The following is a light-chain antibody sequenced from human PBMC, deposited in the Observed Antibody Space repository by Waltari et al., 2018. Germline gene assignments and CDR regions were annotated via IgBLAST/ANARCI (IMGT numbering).Light chain of an antibody. CDR1: QGISSY. J-gene: IGKJ4*01. V-gene: IGKV1-9*01. CDR2: AAS. Sequence: DIQLTQSPSFLSASVGDRVTITCRASQGISSYLAWYQQKPGKAPKLLIYAASTLQSGVPSRFSGSGSVTEFTITISSLQPEDFATDYCQQLNSYPPTFGGGTKVEIK. CDR3: QQLNSYPPT.